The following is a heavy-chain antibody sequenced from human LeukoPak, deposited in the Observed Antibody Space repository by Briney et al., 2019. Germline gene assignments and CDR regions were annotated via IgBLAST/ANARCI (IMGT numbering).Heavy chain of an antibody. J-gene: IGHJ2*01. CDR2: ITPSGGT. Sequence: ASVKVSCKASGYTFTSYAMHWVRQAPGQGLEWMGWITPSGGTNYPQKFQGRVTMTRDTSISTAYMELSRLRSDDTAVYYCARDWEGLGEYWYFDLWGRGTLVTVSS. V-gene: IGHV1-2*02. D-gene: IGHD1-26*01. CDR3: ARDWEGLGEYWYFDL. CDR1: GYTFTSYA.